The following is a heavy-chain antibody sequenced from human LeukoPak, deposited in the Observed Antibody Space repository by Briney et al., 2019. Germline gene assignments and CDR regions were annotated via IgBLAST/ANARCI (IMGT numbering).Heavy chain of an antibody. V-gene: IGHV4-4*07. CDR1: GGSISSYY. CDR2: IYYSGST. D-gene: IGHD1-14*01. CDR3: ARAPEYGLYYFDY. Sequence: PSETLSLTCTVSGGSISSYYWSWIRQPAGKGLEWIGSIYYSGSTYYNPSLKSRVTISVDTSKNQFSLKLSSVTAADTAVYYCARAPEYGLYYFDYWGQGTLVIVSS. J-gene: IGHJ4*02.